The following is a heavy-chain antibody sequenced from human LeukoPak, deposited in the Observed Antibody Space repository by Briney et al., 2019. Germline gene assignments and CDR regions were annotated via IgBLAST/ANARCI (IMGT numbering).Heavy chain of an antibody. Sequence: SETLSLTCTVSGGSISSGSYYWSWGRQPAGKGVEWIGRIYTSGSTNYNPSLKSRVTISVDTSKNQFSLKLSSVTAADTAVYYCARDRGLTTDYWGQGTLVTVSS. J-gene: IGHJ4*02. CDR3: ARDRGLTTDY. CDR1: GGSISSGSYY. CDR2: IYTSGST. V-gene: IGHV4-61*02. D-gene: IGHD4-11*01.